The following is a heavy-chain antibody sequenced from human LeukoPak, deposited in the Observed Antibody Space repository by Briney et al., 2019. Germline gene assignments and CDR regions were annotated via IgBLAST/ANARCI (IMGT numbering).Heavy chain of an antibody. V-gene: IGHV3-9*01. D-gene: IGHD6-13*01. J-gene: IGHJ4*02. CDR1: GFTFDDYA. CDR2: ISWNSGSI. CDR3: AKDKGYSKGGFDY. Sequence: GGSLRLSCAASGFTFDDYAMHWVRHAPGKGLEWVSGISWNSGSIGYADSVKGRFTISRDNAKNSLYLQMNSLRAEDTALYYCAKDKGYSKGGFDYWGQGTLVTVSS.